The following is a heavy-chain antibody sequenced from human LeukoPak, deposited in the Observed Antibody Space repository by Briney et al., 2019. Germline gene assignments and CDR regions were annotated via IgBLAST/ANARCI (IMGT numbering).Heavy chain of an antibody. J-gene: IGHJ3*01. CDR2: ISGYNGKT. D-gene: IGHD3-10*01. CDR3: ARDARDVLFWFGEFFP. Sequence: ASVKVSCKASGYTFTSYGINWVRQAPGEGLEWMGWISGYNGKTNYGQKFQGRVTMTTDTSTSTAYMELRSLRSDDTAVYYCARDARDVLFWFGEFFPWGQGTVVTVSS. CDR1: GYTFTSYG. V-gene: IGHV1-18*01.